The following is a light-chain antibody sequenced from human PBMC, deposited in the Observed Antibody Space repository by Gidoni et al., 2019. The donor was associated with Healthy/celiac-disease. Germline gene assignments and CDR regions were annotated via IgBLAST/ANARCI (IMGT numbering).Light chain of an antibody. Sequence: IVLTQSPGTLSLSPGERATLSCRASQSVSSSYLAWYQQKPGQAPRLLIYGASSRATGIPDRVSGSGSGTDFTLSLSRLEPEDFAVYYCQQYGSSPRFGQGTKLEIK. V-gene: IGKV3-20*01. J-gene: IGKJ2*03. CDR2: GAS. CDR1: QSVSSSY. CDR3: QQYGSSPR.